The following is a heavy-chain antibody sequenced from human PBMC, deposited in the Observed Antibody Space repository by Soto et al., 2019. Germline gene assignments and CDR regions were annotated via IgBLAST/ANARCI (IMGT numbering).Heavy chain of an antibody. CDR1: GYTFGTYC. CDR2: IYPGDSDT. V-gene: IGHV5-51*01. D-gene: IGHD3-22*01. Sequence: VESLTIACEASGYTFGTYCIAWVRQMPGKGLEWMAIIYPGDSDTRYGPSFEGQVTISADKSINTAYLQWSSLKASDTAIYYCARRSYGSSGQSGNWSDPWGQGTMVTVSS. J-gene: IGHJ5*02. CDR3: ARRSYGSSGQSGNWSDP.